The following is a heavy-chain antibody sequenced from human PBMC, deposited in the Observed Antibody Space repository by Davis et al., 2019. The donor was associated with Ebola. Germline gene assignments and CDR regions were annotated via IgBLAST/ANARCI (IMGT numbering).Heavy chain of an antibody. CDR3: VSGIVGAFDF. CDR1: GFSFSSYW. V-gene: IGHV3-7*01. J-gene: IGHJ4*02. CDR2: IKPDGSDK. D-gene: IGHD1-26*01. Sequence: PGGSLRLSCAASGFSFSSYWMSWVRQAPGKGLEWMANIKPDGSDKYYADSVKGRFTISRDNAKNSLHLQMNSLRAEDTAVYYCVSGIVGAFDFWGQGTLVTVSS.